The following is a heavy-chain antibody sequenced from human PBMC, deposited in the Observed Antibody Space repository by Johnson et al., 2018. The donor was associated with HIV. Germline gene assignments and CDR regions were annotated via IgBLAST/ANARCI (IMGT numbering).Heavy chain of an antibody. Sequence: VQLVESGGGVVQPGGSLRLSCAASGFTFSSYGLHWVRQAPGKGLEWVSYISSSGNTIYYADSVKGRVTISRDNSKNTLYLQMNTLRAEDTAVYYCAREAGAFDIWGQGTTVTVSP. V-gene: IGHV3-48*01. CDR3: AREAGAFDI. CDR2: ISSSGNTI. J-gene: IGHJ3*02. CDR1: GFTFSSYG.